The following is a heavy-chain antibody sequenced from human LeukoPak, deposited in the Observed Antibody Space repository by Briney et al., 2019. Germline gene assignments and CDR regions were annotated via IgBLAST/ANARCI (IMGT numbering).Heavy chain of an antibody. CDR2: INAGNGDT. D-gene: IGHD1-1*01. CDR3: ARDRGGTGDFDY. V-gene: IGHV1-3*01. CDR1: GYTFTSYA. Sequence: ASVKVSCTASGYTFTSYAMHWVRRAPGQRLEWMGWINAGNGDTKYSQKFQGRVTIARDTSASTAYMELSSLRSEDTAVYYCARDRGGTGDFDYWGQGTLVTVSS. J-gene: IGHJ4*02.